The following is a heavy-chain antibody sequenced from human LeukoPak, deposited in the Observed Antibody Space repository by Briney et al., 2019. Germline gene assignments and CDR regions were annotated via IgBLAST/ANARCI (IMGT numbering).Heavy chain of an antibody. CDR3: ARLRDCSGGSCYSGVDGMDV. V-gene: IGHV4-34*01. D-gene: IGHD2-15*01. CDR2: INHSGST. Sequence: SETLSLTCAVYGGSFSGYYWSWIRQPPGKGLEWIGEINHSGSTNYNPSLKSRVTISVDTSKNQFSLKLSSVTAADTAVYYCARLRDCSGGSCYSGVDGMDVWGQGTTVTVSS. J-gene: IGHJ6*02. CDR1: GGSFSGYY.